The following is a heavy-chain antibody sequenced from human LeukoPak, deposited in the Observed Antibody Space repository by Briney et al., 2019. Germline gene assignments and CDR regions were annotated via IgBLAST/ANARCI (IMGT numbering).Heavy chain of an antibody. J-gene: IGHJ4*02. CDR1: GYSISSGYY. V-gene: IGHV4-38-2*02. CDR3: ARRYYDFWSGVASFDY. D-gene: IGHD3-3*01. Sequence: SETLSLTCTVSGYSISSGYYWGWIRQPPGKGLEWIGSIYHSGSTYYNPSLKSRVTISVDTSKNQFSLKLSSVIAADTAVYYCARRYYDFWSGVASFDYWGQGTLVTVSS. CDR2: IYHSGST.